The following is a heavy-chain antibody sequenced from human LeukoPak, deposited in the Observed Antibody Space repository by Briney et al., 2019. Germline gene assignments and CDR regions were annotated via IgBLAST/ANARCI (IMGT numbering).Heavy chain of an antibody. J-gene: IGHJ5*02. CDR2: IIPIFGTA. CDR3: ARTEYYDFWSGLSWFDP. Sequence: SVKVSCKASVGTFSSYAISWVRQAPGQGLEWMGGIIPIFGTANYAQKFQGRVTITADESTSTAYMELSSLRSEDTAVYYCARTEYYDFWSGLSWFDPWGQGTLVTVSS. D-gene: IGHD3-3*01. V-gene: IGHV1-69*01. CDR1: VGTFSSYA.